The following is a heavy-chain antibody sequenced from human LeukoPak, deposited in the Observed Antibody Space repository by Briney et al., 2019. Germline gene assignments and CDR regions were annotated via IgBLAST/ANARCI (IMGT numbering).Heavy chain of an antibody. V-gene: IGHV3-30-3*01. CDR2: ISYDGSNK. CDR1: GFTFSSYA. D-gene: IGHD3-3*01. J-gene: IGHJ6*02. CDR3: ASRVGPLFYYYYGMDV. Sequence: GGSLRLSCAASGFTFSSYAMHWVRQAPGKGLEWVAVISYDGSNKYYADSVKGRFTISRDNSKNTLYLQMNSLRAEDTAVYYCASRVGPLFYYYYGMDVWGQGTTVTVSS.